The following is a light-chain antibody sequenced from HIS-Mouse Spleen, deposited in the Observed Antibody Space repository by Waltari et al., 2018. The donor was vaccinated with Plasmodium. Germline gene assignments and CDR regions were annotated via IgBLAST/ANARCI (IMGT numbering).Light chain of an antibody. CDR3: QQYCSYPLT. V-gene: IGKV1-8*01. CDR2: AAS. Sequence: AIRMTQSPSSFSASTGDRVTITCRASQGISSYLAWYQQKPGKAPKLLIYAASALQSGVASRFSGSGSGTDFTLTISCLQSEDFATYYWQQYCSYPLTFGGGAKVENK. CDR1: QGISSY. J-gene: IGKJ4*01.